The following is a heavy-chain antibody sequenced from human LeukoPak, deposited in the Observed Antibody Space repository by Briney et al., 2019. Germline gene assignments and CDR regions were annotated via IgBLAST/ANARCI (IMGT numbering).Heavy chain of an antibody. CDR1: GFTFSSYG. CDR2: IRYDGSNK. Sequence: PGGSLGLSCAASGFTFSSYGMHWVRQAPGKGLEWVAFIRYDGSNKYYADSVKGRFTISRDNSKNTLYLQMNSLRAEDTAVYYCAKDSGSYWADYFDYWGQGTLVTVSS. D-gene: IGHD1-26*01. V-gene: IGHV3-30*02. CDR3: AKDSGSYWADYFDY. J-gene: IGHJ4*02.